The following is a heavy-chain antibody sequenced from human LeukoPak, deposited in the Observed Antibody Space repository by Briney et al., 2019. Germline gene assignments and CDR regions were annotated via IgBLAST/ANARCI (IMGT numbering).Heavy chain of an antibody. D-gene: IGHD2-2*01. CDR2: ISAYNGNT. CDR3: ARVGTIVVVPAAKSLDY. CDR1: GYTFTSYG. Sequence: GASVKVSCKASGYTFTSYGISWVRQAPGQGLEWMGWISAYNGNTNYAQKLQGRVTMTTDTSTSTAYMELRSLRSADTAVYYCARVGTIVVVPAAKSLDYWGQGTLVTVSS. V-gene: IGHV1-18*01. J-gene: IGHJ4*02.